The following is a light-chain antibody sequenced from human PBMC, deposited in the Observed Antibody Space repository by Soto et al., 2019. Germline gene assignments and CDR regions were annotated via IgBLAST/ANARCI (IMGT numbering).Light chain of an antibody. J-gene: IGKJ2*01. CDR2: SAS. V-gene: IGKV1-9*01. CDR1: QDINKF. Sequence: IQLTQSPSSLSASVGDRVPVTCRASQDINKFLAWFQQKPGKAPNLLIFSASTLQSAVPSRFSGGGSGTDFTLTIDSLQPEDFATYYCQQLKTYPYTFGQGTKLEIK. CDR3: QQLKTYPYT.